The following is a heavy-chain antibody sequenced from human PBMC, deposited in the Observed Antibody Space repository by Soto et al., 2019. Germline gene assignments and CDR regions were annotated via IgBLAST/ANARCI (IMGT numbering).Heavy chain of an antibody. J-gene: IGHJ4*02. CDR1: GFTFSSYS. V-gene: IGHV3-21*01. Sequence: GSLRLSCAASGFTFSSYSMNWVRQAPGKGLEWVSSISSSSSYIYYADSVKGRFTISGDNAKNSLYLQMNGLRAEDTAVYYCARVSHSSTSYWGQGTLVTVSS. CDR2: ISSSSSYI. CDR3: ARVSHSSTSY. D-gene: IGHD6-13*01.